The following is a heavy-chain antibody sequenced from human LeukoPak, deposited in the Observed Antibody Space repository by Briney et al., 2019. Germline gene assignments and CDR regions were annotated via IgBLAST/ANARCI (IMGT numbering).Heavy chain of an antibody. CDR1: GGSISSGSYS. CDR2: IYPRGST. D-gene: IGHD7-27*01. CDR3: ARFTPRAMGNYFDF. Sequence: NPSETLSLTCAVSGGSISSGSYSWSWIRQPPGKGQEGIGYIYPRGSTYSNPSLKSPVIFSLAKSANQFPLTLSSVTAAATAVSYCARFTPRAMGNYFDFWGQGTLVTVSS. J-gene: IGHJ4*02. V-gene: IGHV4-30-2*01.